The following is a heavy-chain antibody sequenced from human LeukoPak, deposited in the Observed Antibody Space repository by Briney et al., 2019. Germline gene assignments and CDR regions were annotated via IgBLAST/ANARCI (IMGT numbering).Heavy chain of an antibody. Sequence: PSETLSLTCNVSGASISSSHWSWVRQPPGKGLEWIGNIHTSGGSNYSPSLKSRVTISLDTSRNQFSLKLTSVTAADTAVYYCARGTSTVVTPAYYYYYCMDVWGQGTLVTVSS. D-gene: IGHD4-23*01. V-gene: IGHV4-4*09. CDR3: ARGTSTVVTPAYYYYYCMDV. J-gene: IGHJ6*02. CDR1: GASISSSH. CDR2: IHTSGGS.